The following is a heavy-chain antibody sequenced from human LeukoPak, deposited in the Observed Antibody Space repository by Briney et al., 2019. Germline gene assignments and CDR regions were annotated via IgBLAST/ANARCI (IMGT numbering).Heavy chain of an antibody. D-gene: IGHD3/OR15-3a*01. CDR2: IKRKGDDGTI. CDR1: GFTFSNAW. Sequence: GGSLRPSCAASGFTFSNAWMSWVRQAPGRGLEWVGRIKRKGDDGTIDYAAPVKGRLSISRDDSKNTLYLQMNSLKSEDTAVYYCTAGTGRSDFDYWGQGTLVTVSS. CDR3: TAGTGRSDFDY. V-gene: IGHV3-15*01. J-gene: IGHJ4*02.